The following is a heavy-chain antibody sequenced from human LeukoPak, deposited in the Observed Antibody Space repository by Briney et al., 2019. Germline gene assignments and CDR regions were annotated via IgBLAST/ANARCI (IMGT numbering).Heavy chain of an antibody. J-gene: IGHJ4*02. CDR2: IYYSGSA. D-gene: IGHD3-10*01. CDR3: ASNYYGSGSLDY. V-gene: IGHV4-59*08. CDR1: GGSISSYY. Sequence: PSETLSLTCTFSGGSISSYYWNWIRQPPGKGLEWIGYIYYSGSANYNPSLKSRVTISVDTSKNQFSLKVSSVTAADTAVYYCASNYYGSGSLDYWGQGNLVTVSS.